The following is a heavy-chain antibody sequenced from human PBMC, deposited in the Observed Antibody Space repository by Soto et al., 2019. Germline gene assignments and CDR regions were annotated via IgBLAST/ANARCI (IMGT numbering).Heavy chain of an antibody. J-gene: IGHJ6*02. CDR1: GGSISSYY. D-gene: IGHD3-3*01. V-gene: IGHV4-59*01. CDR3: ARGGPITIFGVVISYYYYGMDV. Sequence: PSETLSLTCTVSGGSISSYYWSWIRQPPGKGLEWIGYIYYSGSTNYNPSLKSRVTISVGTSKNQFSLKLSSVTAADTAVYYCARGGPITIFGVVISYYYYGMDVWGQGTTVTVSS. CDR2: IYYSGST.